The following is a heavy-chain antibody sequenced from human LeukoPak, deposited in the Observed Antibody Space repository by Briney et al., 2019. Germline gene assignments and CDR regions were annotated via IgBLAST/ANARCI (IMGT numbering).Heavy chain of an antibody. D-gene: IGHD6-6*01. CDR1: GFTFSSYA. V-gene: IGHV3-30*04. Sequence: GGSLRLSCAASGFTFSSYAMHWVRQAPGKGLEWVAVISYDGSNKYYADSVKGRFTISRDNSKNTLYLQMNSLRAEDTAVYYCARDVGRYSSSSGRRGYYYWGQGTLVTVSS. CDR2: ISYDGSNK. J-gene: IGHJ4*02. CDR3: ARDVGRYSSSSGRRGYYY.